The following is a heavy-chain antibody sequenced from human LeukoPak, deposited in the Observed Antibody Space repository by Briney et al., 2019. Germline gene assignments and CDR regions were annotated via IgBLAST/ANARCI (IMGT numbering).Heavy chain of an antibody. CDR3: ARGGWYGPPYFDY. CDR1: GGSISSSTYY. D-gene: IGHD6-19*01. V-gene: IGHV4-39*07. CDR2: IYYSGNT. J-gene: IGHJ4*02. Sequence: PSQTLSLTRTVSGGSISSSTYYWVWVRQPPGKGLEWIGSIYYSGNTYYNPSLKSRVTMSVDTSKNQFSLKLSSVTAADTAVYYCARGGWYGPPYFDYWGQGTLVTVSS.